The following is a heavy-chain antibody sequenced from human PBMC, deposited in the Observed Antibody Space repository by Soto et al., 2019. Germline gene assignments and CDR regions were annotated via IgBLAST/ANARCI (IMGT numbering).Heavy chain of an antibody. J-gene: IGHJ3*01. Sequence: SQTLSLTCAISGDSLSSNSAAWNWSRQSPSRGLEWLGRTYFRSKWYNDYAVSVESRITFNPDTSKNQVSLQLTSVTPDDTAVYYCARYTSPLQQYALDAWGPGTMVIVS. CDR3: ARYTSPLQQYALDA. V-gene: IGHV6-1*01. D-gene: IGHD4-4*01. CDR2: TYFRSKWYN. CDR1: GDSLSSNSAA.